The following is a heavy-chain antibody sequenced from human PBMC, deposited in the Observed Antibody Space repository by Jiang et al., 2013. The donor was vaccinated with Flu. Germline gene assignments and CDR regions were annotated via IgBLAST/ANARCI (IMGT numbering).Heavy chain of an antibody. Sequence: CAVSGGSISSSNWWSWVRQPPGKGLEWIGEIYHSGSTNYNPSLKSRVTISVDKSKNQFSLKLSSVTAADTAVYYCARGVVVAAKAFDIWGQGTMVTVSS. CDR1: GGSISSSNW. CDR3: ARGVVVAAKAFDI. CDR2: IYHSGST. J-gene: IGHJ3*02. D-gene: IGHD2-15*01. V-gene: IGHV4-4*02.